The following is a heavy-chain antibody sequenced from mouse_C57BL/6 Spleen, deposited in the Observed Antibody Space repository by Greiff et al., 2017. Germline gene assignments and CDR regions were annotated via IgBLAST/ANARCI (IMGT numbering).Heavy chain of an antibody. J-gene: IGHJ4*01. Sequence: VQLQQSGPVLVKPGASVKMSCKASGYTFTDYYMNWVKPSHGKSLEWIGVINPYNGGTSYNQKFKGKATLTVDKSSSTAYMELNSLTSEDSAVYYCARPFYYDYGYYAMDYWGQGTSVTVSS. CDR1: GYTFTDYY. CDR2: INPYNGGT. CDR3: ARPFYYDYGYYAMDY. V-gene: IGHV1-19*01. D-gene: IGHD2-4*01.